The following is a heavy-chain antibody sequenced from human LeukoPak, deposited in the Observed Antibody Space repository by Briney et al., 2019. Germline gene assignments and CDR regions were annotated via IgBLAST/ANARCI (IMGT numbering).Heavy chain of an antibody. CDR3: AKDSPPYYDSSGYSDAFDI. CDR1: GFTFSSYA. Sequence: GGSLRLSCAASGFTFSSYAMSWVRQAPGKGLEWVSVISGSGGSAYADSVKGRFTISRDNSKNTLYLQMNSLRAEDTAVYYCAKDSPPYYDSSGYSDAFDIWGQGTMVTVSS. CDR2: ISGSGGSA. D-gene: IGHD3-22*01. V-gene: IGHV3-23*01. J-gene: IGHJ3*02.